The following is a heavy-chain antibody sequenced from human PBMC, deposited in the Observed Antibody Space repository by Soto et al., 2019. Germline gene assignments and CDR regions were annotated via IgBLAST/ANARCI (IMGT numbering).Heavy chain of an antibody. D-gene: IGHD2-21*02. CDR2: VYYTGST. Sequence: PSETLSLTCTVSGASISSRDYYWSWLRQAPGKGLEWFGYVYYTGSTYYNPSLMSRLTISVDTSKNQFSLKLTSVTAAETAVYYCVRTAREGAVAPHWFDRWGQGTQVTVSS. CDR1: GASISSRDYY. CDR3: VRTAREGAVAPHWFDR. J-gene: IGHJ5*02. V-gene: IGHV4-30-4*08.